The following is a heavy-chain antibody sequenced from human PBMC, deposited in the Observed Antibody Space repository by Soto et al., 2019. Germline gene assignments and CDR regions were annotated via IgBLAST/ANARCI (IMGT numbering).Heavy chain of an antibody. CDR3: AKEYEYSSGWERIDY. Sequence: EVQLLESEGGLVQPGGSLRLSCAASGFTFSSYAMSWVRQAPGKGLEWVSAISGSGVSTYYADSVKGRFTISRDNSKNTLYLQMNSLRAEDTAVYYCAKEYEYSSGWERIDYWGQGTLVTVSS. V-gene: IGHV3-23*01. CDR1: GFTFSSYA. CDR2: ISGSGVST. D-gene: IGHD6-19*01. J-gene: IGHJ4*02.